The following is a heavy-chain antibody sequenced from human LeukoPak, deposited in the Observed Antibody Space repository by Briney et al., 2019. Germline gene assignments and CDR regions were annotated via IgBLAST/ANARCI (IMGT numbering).Heavy chain of an antibody. CDR1: GFTFSTSA. D-gene: IGHD3-16*01. V-gene: IGHV3-30*02. J-gene: IGHJ4*02. CDR3: VKGAGVMLRGPLDS. CDR2: IHFDGNVK. Sequence: HTGGSLRLSCAASGFTFSTSAMHWVRQAPGKGLAWVSLIHFDGNVKNYADSVKGRFTISRDNSKNTLYLQMNSLRPEDTAVYFCVKGAGVMLRGPLDSWGLGTLVTVSS.